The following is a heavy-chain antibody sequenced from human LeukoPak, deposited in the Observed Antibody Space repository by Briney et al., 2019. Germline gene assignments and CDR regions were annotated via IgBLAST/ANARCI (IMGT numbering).Heavy chain of an antibody. D-gene: IGHD3-3*01. J-gene: IGHJ4*02. CDR1: GGSVINTNW. CDR3: AREGGFYRPLDY. CDR2: VHLDGRT. Sequence: SETLSLTCGVSGGSVINTNWWTWVRQPPGKGLEWIGEVHLDGRTNYNPSLESRLTMSVDVSENQVSLKLTSVTAADTAVYYCAREGGFYRPLDYSGQGPLVTVS. V-gene: IGHV4-4*02.